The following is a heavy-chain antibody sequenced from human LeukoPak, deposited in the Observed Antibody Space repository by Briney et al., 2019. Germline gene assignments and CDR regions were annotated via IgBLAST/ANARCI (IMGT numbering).Heavy chain of an antibody. CDR3: ARGFSSSWYGYFDY. V-gene: IGHV3-53*01. CDR2: IFSGGST. D-gene: IGHD6-13*01. CDR1: GFTVSSNY. J-gene: IGHJ4*02. Sequence: GGSLRLSCAASGFTVSSNYMSWVRQAPGKGLEWLSVIFSGGSTYYADSVKGRFTISRDNSKNTLYLQMNNLRAEDTAVYYCARGFSSSWYGYFDYWGQGTLVTVSS.